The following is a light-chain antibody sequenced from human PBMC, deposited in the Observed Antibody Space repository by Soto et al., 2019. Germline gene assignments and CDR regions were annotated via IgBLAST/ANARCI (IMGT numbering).Light chain of an antibody. CDR1: NSNIGAGYD. CDR3: QSYDSSLRGSV. Sequence: QFVLTQPPSVSGAPGQRVTISCTGSNSNIGAGYDVHWYQQLPGTAPKLLIYGNSNRPSGVPDRFSGSKSGTSASLAITGLQAEDEADYYCQSYDSSLRGSVFGGGTKLTVL. CDR2: GNS. J-gene: IGLJ2*01. V-gene: IGLV1-40*01.